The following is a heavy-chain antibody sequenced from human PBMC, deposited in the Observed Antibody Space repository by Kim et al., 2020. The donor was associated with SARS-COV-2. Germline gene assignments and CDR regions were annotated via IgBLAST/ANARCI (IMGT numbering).Heavy chain of an antibody. CDR2: ISYDGSNK. Sequence: GGSLRLSCAASGFTFSSYGMHWVRQAPGKGLEWVAVISYDGSNKYYADSVKGRFTISRDNSKNTLYLQMNSLRAEDTAVYYCAKYSGSYSGFDYWGQGTLVTVSS. V-gene: IGHV3-30*18. CDR3: AKYSGSYSGFDY. J-gene: IGHJ4*02. D-gene: IGHD1-26*01. CDR1: GFTFSSYG.